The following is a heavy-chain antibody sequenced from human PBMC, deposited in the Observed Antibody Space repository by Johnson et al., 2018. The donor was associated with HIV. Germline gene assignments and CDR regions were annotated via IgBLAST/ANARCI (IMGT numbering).Heavy chain of an antibody. D-gene: IGHD1-26*01. V-gene: IGHV3-30*02. CDR1: GFTFRSYG. CDR2: IRYDGSNK. Sequence: QVQLVESGGGVVQPGGSLRLSCAASGFTFRSYGMHWVRQAPGKGLAWVAFIRYDGSNKYYADSVKGRFTISRDNSKNTLYLQMNSLRAEDTAVYYCAKDLFTEREDDAFDIWGQGTMVTVSS. J-gene: IGHJ3*02. CDR3: AKDLFTEREDDAFDI.